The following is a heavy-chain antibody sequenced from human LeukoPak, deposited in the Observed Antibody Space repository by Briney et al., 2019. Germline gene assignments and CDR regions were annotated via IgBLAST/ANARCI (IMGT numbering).Heavy chain of an antibody. CDR1: GGSISSYY. J-gene: IGHJ4*02. CDR3: AREHYGLDY. V-gene: IGHV4-59*01. CDR2: IYYSEST. D-gene: IGHD4-17*01. Sequence: SETLSLTCTVSGGSISSYYWSWIRQPPGKGLEWIGYIYYSESTNYNPSLKSRVTISVDTSKNQFSLKLSSVTAADTAVYYCAREHYGLDYWGQGTLVTVSS.